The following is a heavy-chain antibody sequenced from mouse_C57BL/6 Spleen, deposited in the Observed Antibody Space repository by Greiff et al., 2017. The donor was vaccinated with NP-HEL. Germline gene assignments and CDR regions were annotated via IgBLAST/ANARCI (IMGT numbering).Heavy chain of an antibody. CDR2: INPNNGGT. J-gene: IGHJ2*01. V-gene: IGHV1-26*01. D-gene: IGHD2-3*01. CDR3: ARSSWLLYFDY. Sequence: EVQLQQSGPELVKPGASVKISCKASGYTFTDYYMNWVKQSHGKSLEWIGDINPNNGGTSYNQKFKGKATLTVDKSSSTAYMELRSLTSEDSAVYYCARSSWLLYFDYWGQGTTLTVSS. CDR1: GYTFTDYY.